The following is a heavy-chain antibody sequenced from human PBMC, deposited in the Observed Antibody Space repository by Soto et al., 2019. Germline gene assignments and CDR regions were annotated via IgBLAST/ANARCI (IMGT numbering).Heavy chain of an antibody. D-gene: IGHD3-16*01. CDR3: AREGGGRGWFDP. Sequence: QVQLVQSGAEVKKPGASVKVSCKASGYTFTSYYMHWVRQAPRQGLEWMGIINPSGGSTSYAQKFQGRVTMTRDTSTSTVYMELSSLRSEDTAVYYCAREGGGRGWFDPWGQGTLVTVSS. V-gene: IGHV1-46*01. J-gene: IGHJ5*02. CDR2: INPSGGST. CDR1: GYTFTSYY.